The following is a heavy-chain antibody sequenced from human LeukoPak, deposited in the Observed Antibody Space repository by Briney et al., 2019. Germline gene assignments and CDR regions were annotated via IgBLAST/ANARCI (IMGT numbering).Heavy chain of an antibody. J-gene: IGHJ3*02. CDR1: GYTLTELS. V-gene: IGHV1-24*01. CDR3: ATESYSGSYLYAFDI. D-gene: IGHD1-26*01. CDR2: FDPEDGET. Sequence: GASVKVSCKVSGYTLTELSMHWVRQAPGKGLEWTGGFDPEDGETIYAQKFQGRVAMTEDTSTDTAYMELSSLRSEDTAVYYCATESYSGSYLYAFDIWGQGTMVTVSS.